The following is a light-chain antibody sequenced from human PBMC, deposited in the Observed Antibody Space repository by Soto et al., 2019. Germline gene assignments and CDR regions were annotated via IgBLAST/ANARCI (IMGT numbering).Light chain of an antibody. CDR2: EVS. CDR1: SGDIGYYSF. Sequence: QSVLTQPASVSGSPGQSITISCSGTSGDIGYYSFVSWFQQHPGKAPKLIIYEVSHRPSGVSDRFSASKSGDTASLTISGLQAEDEADYYCCSYSTSNTLVYVFGTGTKVTVL. CDR3: CSYSTSNTLVYV. V-gene: IGLV2-14*01. J-gene: IGLJ1*01.